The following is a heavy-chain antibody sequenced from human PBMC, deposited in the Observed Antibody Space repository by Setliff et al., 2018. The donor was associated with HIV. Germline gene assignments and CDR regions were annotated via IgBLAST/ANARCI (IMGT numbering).Heavy chain of an antibody. V-gene: IGHV4-30-4*08. CDR2: INHSGRT. J-gene: IGHJ3*02. Sequence: SETLSLTCTVSGGSISSGDYYWSWIRQPPGKGLEWIGEINHSGRTKYSPSLRSRVSISVDTSKTQFSLKLSSVTAADTAVYYCARDRGGATRTGSFDIWGQGTMVT. CDR3: ARDRGGATRTGSFDI. D-gene: IGHD3-16*01. CDR1: GGSISSGDYY.